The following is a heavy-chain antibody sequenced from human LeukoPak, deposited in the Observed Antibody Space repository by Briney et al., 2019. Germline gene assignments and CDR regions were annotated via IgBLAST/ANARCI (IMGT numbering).Heavy chain of an antibody. Sequence: GGSLRLSCAASGFTFSGSAMSWVRQAPGKGLEWVSLISFSGGNTYYADSVKGRFTISRDNSKDTLYLQMNSLRAEDTAIYYCARDYVGYSSSWYSGGFDYWGQGTLVTVSS. CDR2: ISFSGGNT. J-gene: IGHJ4*02. D-gene: IGHD6-13*01. CDR3: ARDYVGYSSSWYSGGFDY. V-gene: IGHV3-23*01. CDR1: GFTFSGSA.